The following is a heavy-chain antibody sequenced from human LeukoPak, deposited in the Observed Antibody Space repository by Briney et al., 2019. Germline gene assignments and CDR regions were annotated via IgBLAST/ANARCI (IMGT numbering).Heavy chain of an antibody. CDR3: ARHPSYYDRIDY. V-gene: IGHV4-59*08. CDR2: IYYSGST. J-gene: IGHJ4*02. Sequence: SETLSLTCTVSGGSISSYYWSWIRQPPGKGLEWIGYIYYSGSTNYNPSLKSRVTISIDTSKNQFSLKLSSVTAADTAVYYCARHPSYYDRIDYWGQGTLVTVSS. D-gene: IGHD3-22*01. CDR1: GGSISSYY.